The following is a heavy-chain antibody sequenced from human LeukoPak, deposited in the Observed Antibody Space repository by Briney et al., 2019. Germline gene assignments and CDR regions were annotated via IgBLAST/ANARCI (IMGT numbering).Heavy chain of an antibody. CDR2: IYHSGST. CDR1: GYSISSGYY. D-gene: IGHD1-14*01. J-gene: IGHJ4*02. CDR3: ARQTPGFDY. Sequence: LETLSLTCAVSGYSISSGYYWGWIRQPPGKGLEWIGSIYHSGSTYYNPSLKSRVTISVDTSKNQFSLKLSSVTAADTAVYYCARQTPGFDYWGQGTLVTVSS. V-gene: IGHV4-38-2*01.